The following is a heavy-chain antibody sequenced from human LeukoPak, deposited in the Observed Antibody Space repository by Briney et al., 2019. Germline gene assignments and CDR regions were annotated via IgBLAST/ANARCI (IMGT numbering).Heavy chain of an antibody. CDR2: IWYDGSNK. J-gene: IGHJ4*02. V-gene: IGHV3-33*01. D-gene: IGHD4-17*01. Sequence: GGSLRLSCAASGFTLSSYGMHWVRQAPGKGLEWVAVIWYDGSNKYYADSVKGRFTISRDNSKNTLYLQMNSLRAEDTAVYYCARDHGDYYFDYWGQGTLVTVSS. CDR1: GFTLSSYG. CDR3: ARDHGDYYFDY.